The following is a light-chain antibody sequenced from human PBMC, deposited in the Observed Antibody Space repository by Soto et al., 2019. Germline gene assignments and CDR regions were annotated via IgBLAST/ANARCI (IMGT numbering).Light chain of an antibody. J-gene: IGKJ1*01. Sequence: EIVMTQSPATLSVSPGERVTLSCRASQSVSSNLAWYQQKPGQAPRLLIYGASTRATGIPARFSGGGSETEFTLTISSLQSEDFAVYYCQQYYISRTFGQGTKVEIK. CDR1: QSVSSN. CDR3: QQYYISRT. V-gene: IGKV3-15*01. CDR2: GAS.